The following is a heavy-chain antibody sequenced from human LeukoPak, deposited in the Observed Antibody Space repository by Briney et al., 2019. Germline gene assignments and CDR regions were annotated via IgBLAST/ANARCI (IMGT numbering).Heavy chain of an antibody. CDR1: GFTFSSYS. D-gene: IGHD7-27*01. CDR2: ISSSSNTI. V-gene: IGHV3-48*01. CDR3: ARGATGDRLGY. Sequence: PGGSLRLSCAASGFTFSSYSMNRVRQAPGKGLEWISYISSSSNTIYYADSVKGRFTISRDNAKNSLYLQMNSLRAEDTAVCYCARGATGDRLGYLGQGSLVTVSS. J-gene: IGHJ4*02.